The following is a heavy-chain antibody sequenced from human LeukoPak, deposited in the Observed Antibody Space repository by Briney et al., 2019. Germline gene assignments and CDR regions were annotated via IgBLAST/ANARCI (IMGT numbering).Heavy chain of an antibody. CDR3: ASRRQYCSTTSCSATFDI. Sequence: GASVKVSCKASGYTFTSYDINWVRQATGQGLEWMGWINAGNGNTKYSQKFQGRVTITRDTSASTAYMELSSLRSEDTAVYYCASRRQYCSTTSCSATFDIWGQGTMVTVSS. CDR1: GYTFTSYD. CDR2: INAGNGNT. D-gene: IGHD2-2*01. J-gene: IGHJ3*02. V-gene: IGHV1-3*01.